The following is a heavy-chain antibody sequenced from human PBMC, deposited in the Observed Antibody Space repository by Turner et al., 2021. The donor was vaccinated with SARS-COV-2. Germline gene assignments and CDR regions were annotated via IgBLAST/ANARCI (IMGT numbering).Heavy chain of an antibody. V-gene: IGHV3-53*01. CDR2: IYSGGST. D-gene: IGHD1-1*01. Sequence: EVQLVELGGGWIEHGGSLRLSCAASGFTVSSNYMSWVRQAPGKGLEWVSVIYSGGSTYYADSVKGRFTISRENSKNTLYLQINSLRAEDTAVYYCAGEGAWKPEGMDVWGQGTTVTVSS. CDR1: GFTVSSNY. CDR3: AGEGAWKPEGMDV. J-gene: IGHJ6*02.